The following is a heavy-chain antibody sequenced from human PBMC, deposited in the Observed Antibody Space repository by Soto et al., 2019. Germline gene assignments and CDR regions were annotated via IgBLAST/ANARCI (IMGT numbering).Heavy chain of an antibody. J-gene: IGHJ4*02. D-gene: IGHD4-17*01. CDR2: IIPILGIA. CDR3: ARDEYTVTTGLDY. Sequence: SVKVSCKASGGTFSSYTISWVRQAPGQGLEWMGRIIPILGIANYAQKFQGRVTITADKSTSTAYMELSSLRSEDTAVYYCARDEYTVTTGLDYWGQGTLVTRLL. CDR1: GGTFSSYT. V-gene: IGHV1-69*04.